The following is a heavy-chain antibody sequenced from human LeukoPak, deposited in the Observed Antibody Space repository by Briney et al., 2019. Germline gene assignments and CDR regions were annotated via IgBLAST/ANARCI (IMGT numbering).Heavy chain of an antibody. D-gene: IGHD3-22*01. V-gene: IGHV3-30*04. CDR3: ARGEAYYDRNGLPGAALDF. Sequence: PGGSLRLSCTASGFTFSNHAMHWVRQAPGKGLEWLTVISYHGRNEYYADSVTSRFTISRDNSKNTVSLQLNSLRVEDAAVYYCARGEAYYDRNGLPGAALDFWGLGTLVTVSS. J-gene: IGHJ3*01. CDR2: ISYHGRNE. CDR1: GFTFSNHA.